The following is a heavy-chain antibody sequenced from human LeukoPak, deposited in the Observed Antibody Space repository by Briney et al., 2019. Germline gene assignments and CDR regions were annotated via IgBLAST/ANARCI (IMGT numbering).Heavy chain of an antibody. CDR3: ARDHDCSSTSCPADY. J-gene: IGHJ4*02. D-gene: IGHD2-2*01. Sequence: GGSLRLSCAASGFTFSSYCMSWVRQAPGKGLEWVSGISGSGGSTYYADSVKGRFTISRDNAKNSLYLQMNSLRAEDTAVYYCARDHDCSSTSCPADYWGQGTLVTVSS. V-gene: IGHV3-23*01. CDR1: GFTFSSYC. CDR2: ISGSGGST.